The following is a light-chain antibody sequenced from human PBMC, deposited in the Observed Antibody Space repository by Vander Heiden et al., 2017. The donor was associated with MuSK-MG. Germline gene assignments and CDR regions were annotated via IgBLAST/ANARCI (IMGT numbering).Light chain of an antibody. CDR1: QSISNY. CDR3: QQSDSTHWT. J-gene: IGKJ1*01. V-gene: IGKV1-39*01. CDR2: AAS. Sequence: DIQMTQSPSSLSASVGDRVTITCRASQSISNYLNWYQQKPGKAPKLLIYAASSLQSGVPSRFSGSRSGTDFTLIISSLQPEDFATYYCQQSDSTHWTFGQGTKVEIK.